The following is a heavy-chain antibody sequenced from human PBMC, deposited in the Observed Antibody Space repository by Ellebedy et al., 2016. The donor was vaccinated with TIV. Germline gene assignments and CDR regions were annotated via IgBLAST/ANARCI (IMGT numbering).Heavy chain of an antibody. V-gene: IGHV4-4*08. CDR1: GGSLTDYN. CDR3: ARTVQLAFYMNV. CDR2: IHPTGTT. Sequence: SETLSLTCTVSGGSLTDYNWSWIRQSPRRGLEWIASIHPTGTTTYNPSLKSRVTISVDTSKHSFSLTLSSVTAADAAVYYCARTVQLAFYMNVWGTGITVTVPS. J-gene: IGHJ6*03. D-gene: IGHD1-1*01.